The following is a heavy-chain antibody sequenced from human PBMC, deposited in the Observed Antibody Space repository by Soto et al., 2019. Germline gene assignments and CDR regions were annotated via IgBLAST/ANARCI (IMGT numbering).Heavy chain of an antibody. Sequence: EVQLVESGGGLVKPGGSLRLSCATSGFTFSSYSMNWVRQAPGKGLEWVSSISSSSSYIYYADSVKGRFTISRDNAKNSLYLQMNSLRAEDTAVYYCAREGFDVVVVPAAIGYYYGMDVWGQGTTVTVSS. J-gene: IGHJ6*02. D-gene: IGHD2-2*01. CDR1: GFTFSSYS. CDR2: ISSSSSYI. CDR3: AREGFDVVVVPAAIGYYYGMDV. V-gene: IGHV3-21*01.